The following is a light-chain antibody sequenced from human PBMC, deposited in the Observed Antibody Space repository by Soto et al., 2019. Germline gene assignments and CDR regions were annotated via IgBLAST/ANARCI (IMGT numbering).Light chain of an antibody. J-gene: IGLJ1*01. CDR2: GNS. CDR1: SSNIGAGYD. V-gene: IGLV1-40*01. Sequence: QSVLTQPPSVSGAAGQRVTISCTGSSSNIGAGYDVHWYQQLPGTAPKLLIYGNSNRPSGVPDRFSGSKSGTSASLAITGLQAEDEADYYCQSYDSSLSLYVFGTGTKVTVL. CDR3: QSYDSSLSLYV.